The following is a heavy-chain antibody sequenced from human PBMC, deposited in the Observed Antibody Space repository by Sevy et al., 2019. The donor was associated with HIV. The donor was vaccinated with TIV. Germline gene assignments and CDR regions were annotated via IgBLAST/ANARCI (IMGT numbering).Heavy chain of an antibody. V-gene: IGHV1-3*01. CDR1: GYTFTHHA. Sequence: ASVKVSCRASGYTFTHHAIHWVRQAPGQSLDWMGWINPGNGNTKYSEKFQDRVTITSDASANTVYIDLSSMRSEDTAVYYCAREDYPNMDSLGQGTRVTVSS. CDR3: AREDYPNMDS. CDR2: INPGNGNT. D-gene: IGHD3-10*01. J-gene: IGHJ4*02.